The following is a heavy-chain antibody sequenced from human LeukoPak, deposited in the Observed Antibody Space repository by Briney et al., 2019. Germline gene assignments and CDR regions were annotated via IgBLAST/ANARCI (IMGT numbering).Heavy chain of an antibody. CDR1: GGSISSYY. CDR3: ASHTGKDYYYYMDV. Sequence: SETLPLTCTVSGGSISSYYWSWIRQPPGKGLEWIGYIYYSGSTNYNPSLKSRVTISVDTSKNQFSLKLSSVTAADTAVYYCASHTGKDYYYYMDVWGKGTTVTVSS. V-gene: IGHV4-59*01. CDR2: IYYSGST. J-gene: IGHJ6*03. D-gene: IGHD3-10*01.